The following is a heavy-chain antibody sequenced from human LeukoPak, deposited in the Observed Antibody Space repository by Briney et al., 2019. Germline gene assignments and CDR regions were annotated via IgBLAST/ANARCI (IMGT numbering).Heavy chain of an antibody. Sequence: PGGSLRLSCTASGFTFGDYAMSWVRQAPGKGLEWVGFIRSKAYGGTTEYAASVKGRFTISRDDSKSIAYLQMNSLKTEDTAVYYCTTSEYYYDSSGYYYYWGQGTLVTVSS. D-gene: IGHD3-22*01. CDR1: GFTFGDYA. CDR3: TTSEYYYDSSGYYYY. CDR2: IRSKAYGGTT. J-gene: IGHJ4*02. V-gene: IGHV3-49*04.